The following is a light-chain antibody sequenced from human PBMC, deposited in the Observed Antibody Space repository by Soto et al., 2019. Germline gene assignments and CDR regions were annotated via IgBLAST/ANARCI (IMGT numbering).Light chain of an antibody. CDR3: SSYTTSSTLLYV. Sequence: QSALTQPASVSGSPGQSITISCTGTSSDVGGYNSVSWYQQHPGKAPKLMIYEVSNRPSGVSNRFSGSKSGNTASLTISGLQAEDEAEYDCSSYTTSSTLLYVFGTGTKLTVL. CDR1: SSDVGGYNS. CDR2: EVS. V-gene: IGLV2-14*01. J-gene: IGLJ1*01.